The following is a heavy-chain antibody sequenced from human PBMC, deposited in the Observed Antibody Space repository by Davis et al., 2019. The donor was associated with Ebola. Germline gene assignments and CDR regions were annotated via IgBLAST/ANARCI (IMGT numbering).Heavy chain of an antibody. D-gene: IGHD1-14*01. V-gene: IGHV3-30-3*01. CDR1: GFTFSSSA. Sequence: GESLKISCAASGFTFSSSAMHWVRQAPGKGLEWVAFISYDGSNKYYADSVKGRFTISRDNSKNTLYLQMNSLRAEDTAVYYCAKGRTGDPIYWGQGTLVTVSS. CDR3: AKGRTGDPIY. J-gene: IGHJ4*02. CDR2: ISYDGSNK.